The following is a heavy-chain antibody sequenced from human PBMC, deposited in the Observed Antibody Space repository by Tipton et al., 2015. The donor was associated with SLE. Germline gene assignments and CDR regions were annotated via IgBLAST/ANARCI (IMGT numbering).Heavy chain of an antibody. J-gene: IGHJ5*02. CDR3: ARSMEQQLANWFDP. CDR2: IYTSGST. D-gene: IGHD6-13*01. V-gene: IGHV4-4*07. CDR1: GGSISSYY. Sequence: TLSLTCTVSGGSISSYYWSWIRQPAGKGLEWIGRIYTSGSTNYNPSPKSRVTMSVDTSKNQFSLKLSSVTAADTAVYYCARSMEQQLANWFDPWGQGTLVTVSS.